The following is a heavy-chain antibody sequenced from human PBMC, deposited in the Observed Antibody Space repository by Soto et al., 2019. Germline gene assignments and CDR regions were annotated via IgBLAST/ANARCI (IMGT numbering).Heavy chain of an antibody. J-gene: IGHJ4*02. CDR1: GGSISSSSYY. CDR2: IYYSGST. V-gene: IGHV4-39*01. Sequence: SETLSLTCTVSGGSISSSSYYWGWIRQPPGKGLEWIGSIYYSGSTYYNPSLKSRVTISVDTSKNQFSLKLSSVTAADTAVYYCASEYYYDSSGYPDYWGQGTLVTVSS. D-gene: IGHD3-22*01. CDR3: ASEYYYDSSGYPDY.